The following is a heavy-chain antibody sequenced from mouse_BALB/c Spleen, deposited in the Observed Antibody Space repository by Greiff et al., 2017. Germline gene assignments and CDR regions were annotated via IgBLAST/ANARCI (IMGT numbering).Heavy chain of an antibody. Sequence: EVQLVESGAELVRPGALVKLSCKASGFNIKDYYMHWVKQRPEQGLEWIGWIDPENGNTIYDPKFQGKASITADTSSNTAYLQLSSLTSEDTAVYYCARAATTGSFAYWGQGTLVTVSA. J-gene: IGHJ3*01. D-gene: IGHD1-2*01. CDR2: IDPENGNT. CDR3: ARAATTGSFAY. V-gene: IGHV14-1*02. CDR1: GFNIKDYY.